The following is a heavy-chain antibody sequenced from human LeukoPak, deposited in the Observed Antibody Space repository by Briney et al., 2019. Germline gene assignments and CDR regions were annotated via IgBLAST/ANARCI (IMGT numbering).Heavy chain of an antibody. CDR2: IRYDGSNK. CDR1: GFTSSSYG. Sequence: GGSLRLSCAASGFTSSSYGMHWVRQAPGKGLEWVAFIRYDGSNKYYADSVKGRFTISRDNSKNTLYLQMNSLRAEDTAVYYCAKLGYYYDSSGYYNQAFDIWGQGTMVTVSS. V-gene: IGHV3-30*02. D-gene: IGHD3-22*01. J-gene: IGHJ3*02. CDR3: AKLGYYYDSSGYYNQAFDI.